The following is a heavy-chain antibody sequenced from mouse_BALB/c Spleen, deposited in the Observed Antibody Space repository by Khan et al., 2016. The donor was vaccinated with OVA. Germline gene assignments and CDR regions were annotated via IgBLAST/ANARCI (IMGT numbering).Heavy chain of an antibody. J-gene: IGHJ2*01. CDR2: ISGDSNTI. Sequence: EVELVESGGGLVQPGGSRKLSCAASGFTFSSYGMHWVRQAPEKGLEWVAYISGDSNTIYYAATVKGRFTISRDNPKNTLFLRMTSLMSEDTAMYYCATSYFYGYYFDYWGPGTTLTVSS. CDR1: GFTFSSYG. V-gene: IGHV5-17*02. D-gene: IGHD1-1*01. CDR3: ATSYFYGYYFDY.